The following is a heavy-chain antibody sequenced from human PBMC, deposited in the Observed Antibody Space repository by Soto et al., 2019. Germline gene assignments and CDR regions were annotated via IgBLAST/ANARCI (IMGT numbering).Heavy chain of an antibody. V-gene: IGHV3-33*01. Sequence: VGSLRLSCAASGFAFSSYGMHWVRQAPGKGLEWVEVIRYDGSNKYYADSVKGRFTISRDNSKNTLYLQMNSLIAEDTAVYYCARDLPYDIELGYYYSGMDVWGQGTTVTVSS. CDR1: GFAFSSYG. CDR3: ARDLPYDIELGYYYSGMDV. CDR2: IRYDGSNK. D-gene: IGHD3-22*01. J-gene: IGHJ6*02.